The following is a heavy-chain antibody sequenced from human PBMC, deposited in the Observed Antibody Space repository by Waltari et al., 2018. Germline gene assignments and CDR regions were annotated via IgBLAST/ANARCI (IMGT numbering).Heavy chain of an antibody. CDR3: ARFGLALDL. V-gene: IGHV3-23*03. CDR1: KFTVTKHA. D-gene: IGHD3-16*01. J-gene: IGHJ3*01. Sequence: EVQLLESGGGLVQPGGSLRLSCAASKFTVTKHAMSWVRQAPGKGLEWVSGIYSGGRTDFGDSVKGRFTMSRDDSKNTVYLQMNSLRPEDTALYYCARFGLALDLWGQGTMVTVSS. CDR2: IYSGGRT.